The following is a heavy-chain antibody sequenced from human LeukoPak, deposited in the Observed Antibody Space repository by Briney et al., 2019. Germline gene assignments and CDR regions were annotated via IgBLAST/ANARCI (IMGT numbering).Heavy chain of an antibody. J-gene: IGHJ3*02. V-gene: IGHV3-30*18. CDR1: GFIFRTYG. Sequence: PGGSLRLSCAASGFIFRTYGMHWDRQAPGKGLEWVAVMSYDGSTKYYGDPVKGRFTISRDNSKNMLYLQMNSLRAEDTAVYYCAKDSGELLYGDAFDIWGQGTMVRVSS. CDR3: AKDSGELLYGDAFDI. D-gene: IGHD3-10*01. CDR2: MSYDGSTK.